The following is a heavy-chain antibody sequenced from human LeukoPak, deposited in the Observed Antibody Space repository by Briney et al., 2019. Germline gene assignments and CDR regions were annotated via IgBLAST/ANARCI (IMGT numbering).Heavy chain of an antibody. V-gene: IGHV7-4-1*02. CDR1: RYTFTTYA. CDR3: ARGGVAAFDP. J-gene: IGHJ5*02. Sequence: ASVKVSCKASRYTFTTYAMNWVRQAPGQGFEWMGWINTNTGNPTYAQGFTGRFVFSLDTSVSTAYLQISSLKAEDTAVYYCARGGVAAFDPWGQGTLVTVSS. D-gene: IGHD3-10*01. CDR2: INTNTGNP.